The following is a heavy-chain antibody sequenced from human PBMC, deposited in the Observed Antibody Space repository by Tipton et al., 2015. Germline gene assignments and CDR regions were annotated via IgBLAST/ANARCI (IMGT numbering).Heavy chain of an antibody. CDR3: ACQDYDSLTRDYQTVDY. J-gene: IGHJ4*02. V-gene: IGHV4-38-2*01. Sequence: TLSLTCAVSAYSISSDYYWGWIRQPPGKGLEWIGCISHSDNTSYNPSLKSRVTMSRDTSKNQFSLKLTSVTAADTAVYYCACQDYDSLTRDYQTVDYWGQGTLVTVSS. CDR2: ISHSDNT. CDR1: AYSISSDYY. D-gene: IGHD3-9*01.